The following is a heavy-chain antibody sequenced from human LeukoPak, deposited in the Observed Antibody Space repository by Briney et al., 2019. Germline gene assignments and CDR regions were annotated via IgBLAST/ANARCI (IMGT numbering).Heavy chain of an antibody. CDR2: ISGSGCST. CDR1: GFTFYSYA. D-gene: IGHD6-19*01. CDR3: AKYNSDWDDDY. V-gene: IGHV3-23*01. Sequence: GGSLRLSCAPSGFTFYSYAMTWVRHAPGKGLEWLTSISGSGCSTYSALSVKGRLTLYRDNSKHTLSLQMSRLRAEDTALSYCAKYNSDWDDDYWGQGTLVTVSS. J-gene: IGHJ4*02.